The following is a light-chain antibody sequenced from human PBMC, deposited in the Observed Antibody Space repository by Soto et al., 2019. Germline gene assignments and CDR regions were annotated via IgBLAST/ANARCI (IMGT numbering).Light chain of an antibody. CDR1: QSVSSN. CDR3: QQYNSWLWT. Sequence: ESVLTQSPGTLSVSPGERATLSCRASQSVSSNLAWYQQKPGQAPRLLIYGASTRATGIPARFSGSGSGTEFTLIISSLQSEDSAVYYCQQYNSWLWTFGQGTKVDI. V-gene: IGKV3-15*01. CDR2: GAS. J-gene: IGKJ1*01.